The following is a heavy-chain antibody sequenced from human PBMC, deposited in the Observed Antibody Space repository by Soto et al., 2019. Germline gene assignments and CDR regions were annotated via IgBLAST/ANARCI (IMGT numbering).Heavy chain of an antibody. CDR2: INGDGSTT. J-gene: IGHJ4*02. V-gene: IGHV3-74*01. Sequence: PGGSLRLSCAASGFTFSTYWMHWVRQAPGKGLVWVSRINGDGSTTNYADSVKGRCTISRDNAKSTLYLQMHSLRAEDTAIYYCAGVGQGRYYFDYWGQGTLVTVSS. CDR3: AGVGQGRYYFDY. CDR1: GFTFSTYW.